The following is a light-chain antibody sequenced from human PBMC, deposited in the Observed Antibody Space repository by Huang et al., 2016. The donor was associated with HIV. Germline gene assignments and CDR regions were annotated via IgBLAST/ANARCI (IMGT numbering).Light chain of an antibody. CDR1: QDVRST. CDR2: AAS. Sequence: DIQWTQSPSPLSASVGGTVTITCRASQDVRSTVAWYQQKPGKAPKLRVYAASRLETGGPSRFSGSVSGTDYTLTIRGLQPADFATYYCQQYYNIMTWSFGQGTKVDIK. CDR3: QQYYNIMTWS. V-gene: IGKV1-NL1*01. J-gene: IGKJ1*01.